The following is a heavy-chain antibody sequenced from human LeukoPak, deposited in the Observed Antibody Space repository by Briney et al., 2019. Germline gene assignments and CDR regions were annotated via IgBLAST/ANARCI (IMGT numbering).Heavy chain of an antibody. J-gene: IGHJ4*02. CDR2: ISGSGGST. D-gene: IGHD6-13*01. CDR1: GFTFSSYA. CDR3: AKMYSSSWYSAFDF. Sequence: PGGSLRLSCAASGFTFSSYAMSWVRQAPGKGLEWVSAISGSGGSTNYADSVKGRFTISRDNSKNTLYLQMNSLRAEDTAVYYCAKMYSSSWYSAFDFWGQGTLVTVSS. V-gene: IGHV3-23*01.